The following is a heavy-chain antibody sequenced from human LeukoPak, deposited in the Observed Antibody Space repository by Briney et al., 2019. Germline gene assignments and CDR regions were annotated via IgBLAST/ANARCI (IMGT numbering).Heavy chain of an antibody. CDR2: IYPGDSDT. D-gene: IGHD3-10*01. Sequence: GESLKISCKGSGYSFTSYWIGWVRQMPGKGLDWMGIIYPGDSDTKYSPSFQGQVTISADKSISTAYLQWSSLKASDTAMYYCARNRLYYGSGNYYYYMDVWGKGTTVTVSS. V-gene: IGHV5-51*01. CDR3: ARNRLYYGSGNYYYYMDV. CDR1: GYSFTSYW. J-gene: IGHJ6*03.